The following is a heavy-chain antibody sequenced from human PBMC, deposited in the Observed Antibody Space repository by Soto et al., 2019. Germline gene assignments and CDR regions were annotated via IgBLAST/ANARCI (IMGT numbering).Heavy chain of an antibody. D-gene: IGHD6-13*01. CDR1: GGTFSSYA. V-gene: IGHV1-69*06. J-gene: IGHJ6*02. CDR3: ARDLKQLVPSIGYYGMDV. Sequence: ASVKVSCKASGGTFSSYAISWVRQAPGQGLEWMGGIIPIFGTANYAQKFQGRVTITADKSTSTAYMELSSLRSEDTAVYYCARDLKQLVPSIGYYGMDVWGQGTTVTVSS. CDR2: IIPIFGTA.